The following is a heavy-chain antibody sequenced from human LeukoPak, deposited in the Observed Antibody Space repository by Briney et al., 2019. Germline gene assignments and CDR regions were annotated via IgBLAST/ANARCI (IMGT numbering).Heavy chain of an antibody. J-gene: IGHJ4*02. Sequence: GGSLRLSCAASGFSFDDYAMHRVRQAPGKGLEWVSGISWNSDTIGYADSVKGRFTISRDNAKNSLYLQMNSLRAEDTALYYCAKDISGTYLAALDYWGQGTLVTVSS. CDR2: ISWNSDTI. D-gene: IGHD1-26*01. CDR3: AKDISGTYLAALDY. CDR1: GFSFDDYA. V-gene: IGHV3-9*01.